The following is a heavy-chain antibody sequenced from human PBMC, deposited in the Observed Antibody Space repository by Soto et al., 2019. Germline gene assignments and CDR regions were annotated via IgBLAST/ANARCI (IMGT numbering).Heavy chain of an antibody. V-gene: IGHV4-39*01. J-gene: IGHJ4*02. CDR2: IYYSGST. Sequence: SETLSLTCTVPGGSISSSSYYWGWIRQPPGKGLEWIGSIYYSGSTYYNPSLKSRVTISVDTSKNQFSLKLSSVTAADTAVYYCARQRYYYGSGTYGDIDYWGQGTLVTVSS. D-gene: IGHD3-10*01. CDR1: GGSISSSSYY. CDR3: ARQRYYYGSGTYGDIDY.